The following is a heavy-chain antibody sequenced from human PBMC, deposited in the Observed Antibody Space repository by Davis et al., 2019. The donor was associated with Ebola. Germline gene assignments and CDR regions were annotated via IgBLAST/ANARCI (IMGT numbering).Heavy chain of an antibody. Sequence: AASVKVSCKASGYTFTSYGISWVRQAPGQGLEWMGRIIPILGIANYAQKFQGRVTITADKSTSTAYMELSSLRSEDTAVYYCARGLLGCSGGSCYGLLFDYWGQGTLVTVSS. J-gene: IGHJ4*02. V-gene: IGHV1-69*04. D-gene: IGHD2-15*01. CDR2: IIPILGIA. CDR3: ARGLLGCSGGSCYGLLFDY. CDR1: GYTFTSYG.